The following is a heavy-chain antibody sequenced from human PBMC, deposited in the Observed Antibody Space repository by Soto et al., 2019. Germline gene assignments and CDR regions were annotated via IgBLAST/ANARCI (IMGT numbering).Heavy chain of an antibody. CDR2: IKQDGSEK. CDR3: TTVNPYLSDSRGHCY. Sequence: LRLSCAASGFTFSSYWMSWVRQAPGKGLEWVANIKQDGSEKYYVESVKGRFTISRDNAKKSLYLQMNSLRAEDTALYYCTTVNPYLSDSRGHCYWGQGTLVPVYS. CDR1: GFTFSSYW. J-gene: IGHJ4*02. D-gene: IGHD3-22*01. V-gene: IGHV3-7*01.